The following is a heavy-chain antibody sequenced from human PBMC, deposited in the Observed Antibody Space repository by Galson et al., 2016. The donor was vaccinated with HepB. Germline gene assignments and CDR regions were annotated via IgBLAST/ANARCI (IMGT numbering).Heavy chain of an antibody. J-gene: IGHJ6*02. D-gene: IGHD3-10*01. CDR3: ARDRGSNSLKGYGMDV. V-gene: IGHV1-46*01. Sequence: SVKVSCKASGYTFINYYMHWVRQAPGQGLEWMGIGNPRTGSTSYAQKFQDRVTVTRDTSTSTVYMELSSLGSEDTAVYSCARDRGSNSLKGYGMDVWCQGTTVTVSS. CDR2: GNPRTGST. CDR1: GYTFINYY.